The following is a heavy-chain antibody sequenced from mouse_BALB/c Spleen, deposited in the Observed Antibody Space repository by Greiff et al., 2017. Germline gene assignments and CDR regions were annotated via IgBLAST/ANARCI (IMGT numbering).Heavy chain of an antibody. Sequence: VQLKESGGGLVQPGGSLKLSCAASGFTFSSYTMSWVRQTPEKRLEWVAYISNGGGSTYYPDTVKGRFTISRDNAKNTLYLQMSSLKSEDTAMYYCARGKNYGSPFDYWGQGTTLTVSS. J-gene: IGHJ2*01. D-gene: IGHD1-1*01. CDR3: ARGKNYGSPFDY. CDR1: GFTFSSYT. CDR2: ISNGGGST. V-gene: IGHV5-12-2*01.